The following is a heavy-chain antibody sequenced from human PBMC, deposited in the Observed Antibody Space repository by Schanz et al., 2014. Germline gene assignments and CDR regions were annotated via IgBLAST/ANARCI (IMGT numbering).Heavy chain of an antibody. Sequence: QVQLVQSGAEVKKPGASVKVSCKASGYTFTDYYMHWVRQAPGQGLEWMGRINPNSGGTNYAQKFQGRVTLTSDASLTTVYMEVHSLTSDDTAVFFCARDQTGTTNWFDPWGQGTLVTVSS. CDR1: GYTFTDYY. CDR3: ARDQTGTTNWFDP. V-gene: IGHV1-2*06. CDR2: INPNSGGT. J-gene: IGHJ5*02. D-gene: IGHD1-7*01.